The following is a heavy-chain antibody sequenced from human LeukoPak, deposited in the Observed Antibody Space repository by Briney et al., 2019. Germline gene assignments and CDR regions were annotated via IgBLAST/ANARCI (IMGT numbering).Heavy chain of an antibody. CDR1: GGSISSSSYY. V-gene: IGHV4-39*01. D-gene: IGHD1-26*01. J-gene: IGHJ3*02. Sequence: SETLSLTCTVSGGSISSSSYYWGWIRQPPGKGLEWIGSIYYSGSTYYNPSLKSRVTISVDTSKNQFSLKLSSVTAADTAVYHCARQRIVGARDAFDIWGQGTMVTVSS. CDR3: ARQRIVGARDAFDI. CDR2: IYYSGST.